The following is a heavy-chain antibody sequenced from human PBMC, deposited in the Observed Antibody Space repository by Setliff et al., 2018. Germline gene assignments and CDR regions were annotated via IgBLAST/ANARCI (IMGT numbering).Heavy chain of an antibody. V-gene: IGHV1-18*01. D-gene: IGHD2-8*01. Sequence: GASVKVSCKVSGDTFNTYTLSWVRQAPGQGLEWVGWISPYSGNAYYAPKFQGRVIMTTDTSTSTAYMELRSLTSDDAAVYYCSRLVRYCTTTTCQRASGAEFWGQGTLVTVSS. J-gene: IGHJ4*02. CDR3: SRLVRYCTTTTCQRASGAEF. CDR2: ISPYSGNA. CDR1: GDTFNTYT.